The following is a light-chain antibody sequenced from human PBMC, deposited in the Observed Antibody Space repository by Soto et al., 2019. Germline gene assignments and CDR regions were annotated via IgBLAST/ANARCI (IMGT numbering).Light chain of an antibody. J-gene: IGLJ2*01. Sequence: QSALTQPASVSGSPGQSITIYCTGTSNDIGTDNYVSWYQHHPGKAPKLLIYEVSNRPSGVSNRFSGSKSGNTASLTISGLQAEDEADYHCTSFTTSTTVIFGGGTKLTVL. CDR3: TSFTTSTTVI. CDR2: EVS. V-gene: IGLV2-14*01. CDR1: SNDIGTDNY.